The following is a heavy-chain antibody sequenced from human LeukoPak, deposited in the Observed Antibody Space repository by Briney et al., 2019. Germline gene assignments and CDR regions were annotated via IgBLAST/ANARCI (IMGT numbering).Heavy chain of an antibody. Sequence: ASVKVSCKASGYAFSSYGISWVRQAPGQGLEWMGLISVNNGNTHYAQKFQGRVTMTTDTSTSTAYMEVRSLRSDDTAVYYCQRITIFGVIIDFDYWGQGSLVTVSS. D-gene: IGHD3-3*01. V-gene: IGHV1-18*01. J-gene: IGHJ4*02. CDR2: ISVNNGNT. CDR1: GYAFSSYG. CDR3: QRITIFGVIIDFDY.